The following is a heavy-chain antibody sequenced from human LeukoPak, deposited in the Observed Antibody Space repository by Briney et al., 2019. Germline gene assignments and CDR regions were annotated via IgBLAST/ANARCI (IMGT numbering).Heavy chain of an antibody. D-gene: IGHD3-10*01. CDR1: GFTFSSYG. Sequence: GGSLRLSCAASGFTFSSYGMHWVRQAPGKGLEWVAFIRYDGSNKYYADSVKGRFTISRDNSKNTLYLQMNSLRAEDTAVFYCAKQPFLYGSGSYYNYYFDYWGQGTLVTVSS. CDR3: AKQPFLYGSGSYYNYYFDY. CDR2: IRYDGSNK. J-gene: IGHJ4*02. V-gene: IGHV3-30*02.